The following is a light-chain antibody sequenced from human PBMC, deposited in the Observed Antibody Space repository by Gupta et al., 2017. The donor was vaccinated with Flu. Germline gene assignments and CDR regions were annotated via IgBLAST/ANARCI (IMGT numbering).Light chain of an antibody. Sequence: DIQMTQSPSALSASVGDRVTITCRASQSINNWLAWFQQRPGKAPKLLINKASNLKSGVPSRFSGSQSGTKFTLTISSLQPDDSATYYCQQHLTYPLTFGGGTKVEI. CDR3: QQHLTYPLT. V-gene: IGKV1-5*03. CDR1: QSINNW. J-gene: IGKJ4*01. CDR2: KAS.